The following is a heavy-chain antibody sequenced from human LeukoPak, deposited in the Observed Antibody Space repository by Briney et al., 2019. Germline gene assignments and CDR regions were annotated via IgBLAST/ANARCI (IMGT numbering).Heavy chain of an antibody. CDR1: GYSFTSYW. D-gene: IGHD3-22*01. Sequence: GESLKISCKGSGYSFTSYWIGWVRQMPGKGLEWMGIIYPGDSDTRYSPSFQGQVTVSADKSISTAYLQWSSLKASDTAMYYCARAPDYDSSGYYYLFDYWGQGTLVTVSS. J-gene: IGHJ4*02. CDR3: ARAPDYDSSGYYYLFDY. CDR2: IYPGDSDT. V-gene: IGHV5-51*01.